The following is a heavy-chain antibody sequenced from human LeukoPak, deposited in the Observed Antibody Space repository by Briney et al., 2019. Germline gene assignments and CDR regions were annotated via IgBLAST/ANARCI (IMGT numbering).Heavy chain of an antibody. Sequence: GGSLRLSCVGSGFTFSNYSMNWVRQAPGKGLEWVSSISSSSSHTYYADSVKGRFTNSRDNAKNAVYLQMNSLTADDTAVYYCAKLILISADDWGQGTLVSVSS. D-gene: IGHD3-22*01. J-gene: IGHJ4*02. CDR3: AKLILISADD. V-gene: IGHV3-21*01. CDR1: GFTFSNYS. CDR2: ISSSSSHT.